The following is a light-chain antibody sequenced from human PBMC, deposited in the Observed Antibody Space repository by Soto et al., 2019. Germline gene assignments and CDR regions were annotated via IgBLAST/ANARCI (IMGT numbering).Light chain of an antibody. CDR1: QSVSSSY. CDR3: KNFGGTTFP. J-gene: IGKJ5*01. Sequence: EIVLTQSPGTLSLSPGEGATLSCRASQSVSSSYIAWYQQRPGQTPSLLIYGASTRATGIPDRFGGSGSGTHFPLPTSGLKPGVFAVYSCKNFGGTTFPSGQGTRLEIK. CDR2: GAS. V-gene: IGKV3-20*01.